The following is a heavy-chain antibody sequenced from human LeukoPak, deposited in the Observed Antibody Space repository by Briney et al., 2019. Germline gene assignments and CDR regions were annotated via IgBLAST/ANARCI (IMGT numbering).Heavy chain of an antibody. Sequence: ASVKVSCKASGYTFTSYGISWVRQAPGQGLEWMGWISAYNGNTNYAQKLQGRVTMTTDTSPSTAYMELRSLRSDDTAVYYCARGPSSIAAADYYFDYWGQGTLVTVSS. V-gene: IGHV1-18*04. CDR3: ARGPSSIAAADYYFDY. CDR1: GYTFTSYG. J-gene: IGHJ4*02. CDR2: ISAYNGNT. D-gene: IGHD6-13*01.